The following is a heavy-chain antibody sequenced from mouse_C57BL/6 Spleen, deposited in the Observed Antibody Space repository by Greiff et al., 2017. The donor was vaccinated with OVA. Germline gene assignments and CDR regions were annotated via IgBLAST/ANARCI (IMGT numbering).Heavy chain of an antibody. CDR3: ARDYCSSHGYFDV. CDR2: INYDGSST. V-gene: IGHV5-16*01. Sequence: EVQVVESEGGLVQPGSSMKLSCTASGFTFSDYYMAWVRQVPEKGLEWVANINYDGSSTYYLDSLKSRFIISRDNAKNILYLQMSSLKSEDTATYYCARDYCSSHGYFDVWGTGTTVTVSS. J-gene: IGHJ1*03. D-gene: IGHD1-1*01. CDR1: GFTFSDYY.